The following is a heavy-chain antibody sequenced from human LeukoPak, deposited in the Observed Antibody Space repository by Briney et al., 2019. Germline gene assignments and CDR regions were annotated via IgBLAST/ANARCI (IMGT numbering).Heavy chain of an antibody. CDR1: GFTFGAYY. V-gene: IGHV3-7*03. CDR2: IRGDGRET. J-gene: IGHJ4*02. Sequence: GGSLRLSCAASGFTFGAYYMSWVRQAPGKGLEWVANIRGDGRETFYADSLRGRFSIFSDNAGNSVSLQMNSLSAEDTGVYYCARESAVGYGSFDYWGQGTLVSVSS. D-gene: IGHD6-19*01. CDR3: ARESAVGYGSFDY.